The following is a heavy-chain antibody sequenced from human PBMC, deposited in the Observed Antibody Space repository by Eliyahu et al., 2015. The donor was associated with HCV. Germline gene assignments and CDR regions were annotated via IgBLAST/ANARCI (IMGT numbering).Heavy chain of an antibody. CDR1: IHLQXLX. CDR3: AKDRWDAALYSSSWYYYYYYGMDV. CDR2: ISXDGSNK. J-gene: IGHJ6*02. D-gene: IGHD6-13*01. Sequence: QVQLVESGGGVVQPGRSLRLSCAASWIHLQXLXHALGPPXAPGKGLEWVAVISXDGSNKYYADSVKGRFTISRDNSKNTLYLQMNSLRAEDTAVYYCAKDRWDAALYSSSWYYYYYYGMDVWGQGTTVTVSS. V-gene: IGHV3-30*18.